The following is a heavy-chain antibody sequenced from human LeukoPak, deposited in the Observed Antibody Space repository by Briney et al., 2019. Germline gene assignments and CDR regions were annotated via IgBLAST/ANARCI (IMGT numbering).Heavy chain of an antibody. CDR1: GFTFSSYA. CDR2: ISYDGSNK. Sequence: PGGSLRLSCAASGFTFSSYAMHWVRQAPGKGLEGVAVISYDGSNKYYADSVKGRFTISRDNSKNTLYLQMNSLRAEDTAVYYCARDRSSSGYYYGASGDYWGQGTLVTVSS. V-gene: IGHV3-30*04. CDR3: ARDRSSSGYYYGASGDY. D-gene: IGHD3-22*01. J-gene: IGHJ4*02.